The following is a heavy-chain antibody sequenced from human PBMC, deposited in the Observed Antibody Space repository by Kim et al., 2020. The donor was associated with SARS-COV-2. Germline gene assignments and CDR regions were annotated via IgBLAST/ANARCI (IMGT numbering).Heavy chain of an antibody. CDR3: ARAAGHGGSYPYYFDT. D-gene: IGHD1-26*01. V-gene: IGHV4-59*12. CDR1: GGSMRSYY. Sequence: SETLSLTCTVSGGSMRSYYWSWIRQPPGEGLEWIGYIHFSGSTDYDTSLKSRVTMSLDTSRKQFSLNLTSVTAADTAVYYCARAAGHGGSYPYYFDTWGQGTPVPVSS. CDR2: IHFSGST. J-gene: IGHJ4*02.